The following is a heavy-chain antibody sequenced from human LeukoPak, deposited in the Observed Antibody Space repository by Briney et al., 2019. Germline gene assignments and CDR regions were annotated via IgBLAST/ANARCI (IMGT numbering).Heavy chain of an antibody. J-gene: IGHJ4*02. D-gene: IGHD3-10*01. CDR3: AHIGPPEDYSTMVRGPDRIYFDY. Sequence: SGPTLVNPTQTLTLTCTFSGFSLSTGGVGVGWIRQPPGKALEWLALIYWDDDKRYSPSLKSRLTITKDTSKNQVVLTMTNMDPVDTATYYCAHIGPPEDYSTMVRGPDRIYFDYWGQGTLVTVSS. CDR1: GFSLSTGGVG. V-gene: IGHV2-5*02. CDR2: IYWDDDK.